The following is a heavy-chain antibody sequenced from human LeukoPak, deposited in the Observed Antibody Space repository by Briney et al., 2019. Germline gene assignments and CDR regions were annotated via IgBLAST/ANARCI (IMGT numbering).Heavy chain of an antibody. V-gene: IGHV3-30*04. Sequence: GGSLRLSCAASGFTFSSYAMYWVRQAPGKGLEWVAVISYDGSNKYYADSVKGRFTISRDNSKNTLYLQMNSLRVEDTAVYYCAKDSNDYGDYEGLGFDYWGQGTLVTVSS. CDR3: AKDSNDYGDYEGLGFDY. CDR1: GFTFSSYA. D-gene: IGHD4-17*01. J-gene: IGHJ4*02. CDR2: ISYDGSNK.